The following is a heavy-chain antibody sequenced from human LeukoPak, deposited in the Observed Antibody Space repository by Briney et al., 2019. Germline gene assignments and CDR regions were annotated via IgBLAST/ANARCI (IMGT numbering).Heavy chain of an antibody. CDR1: GFTISNSW. CDR2: IRQDGSEK. D-gene: IGHD4-11*01. CDR3: AKGYSDYLDY. V-gene: IGHV3-7*04. Sequence: PGGSLRLSCEGSGFTISNSWMSWVRQAPGKGLEWVANIRQDGSEKYYVDSVKGRFTISRDNPENTLYLQMNSLRREDTALYYCAKGYSDYLDYWGQGALVTVSS. J-gene: IGHJ4*02.